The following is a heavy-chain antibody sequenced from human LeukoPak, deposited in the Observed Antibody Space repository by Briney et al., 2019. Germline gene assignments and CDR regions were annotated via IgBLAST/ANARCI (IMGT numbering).Heavy chain of an antibody. V-gene: IGHV4-34*01. J-gene: IGHJ4*02. D-gene: IGHD3-22*01. CDR3: ASRKRGYDSSGYKYYFDY. Sequence: SETLSLTCAVYGGSFSGHYWSWIRQPPGKGLEWIGEINHSGSTNYNPSLKSRVTISVDTSKNQFSLKLSSVTAADTAVYYCASRKRGYDSSGYKYYFDYWGRGTLVTVSS. CDR2: INHSGST. CDR1: GGSFSGHY.